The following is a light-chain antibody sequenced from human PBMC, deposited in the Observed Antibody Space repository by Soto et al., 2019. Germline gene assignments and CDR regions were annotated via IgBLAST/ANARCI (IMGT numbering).Light chain of an antibody. CDR3: QQYGSSYN. CDR1: QSVSSSY. CDR2: GAS. J-gene: IGKJ2*01. V-gene: IGKV3-20*01. Sequence: EIVLTQSPGTLSLSPGERATLSCRASQSVSSSYLAWYQQKPGQAPRLLIYGASSRATVIPDRFSGSGSGTDFTLTISRLEPEDFAVYYCQQYGSSYNFGQGTKLEIK.